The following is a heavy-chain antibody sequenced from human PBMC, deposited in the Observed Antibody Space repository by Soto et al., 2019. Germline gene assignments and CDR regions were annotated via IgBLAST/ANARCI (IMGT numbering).Heavy chain of an antibody. D-gene: IGHD6-19*01. CDR3: VSLRQDGSGWYYFAY. CDR1: GLTFRNYG. V-gene: IGHV3-30*03. J-gene: IGHJ4*02. CDR2: ISYDGSNK. Sequence: QVQLVESGGGVVQPGRSLRLSCAASGLTFRNYGMHWVRQAPGKGLEWVAVISYDGSNKYYADSVKRRFTISRDNSKNTLYLQMTSLRVEDTAVYYCVSLRQDGSGWYYFAYCGQVTLVTVSS.